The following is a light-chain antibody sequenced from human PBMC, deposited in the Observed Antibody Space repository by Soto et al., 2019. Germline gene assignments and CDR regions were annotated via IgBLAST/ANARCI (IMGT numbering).Light chain of an antibody. CDR1: QSVRSY. CDR2: DAS. J-gene: IGKJ1*01. CDR3: QQYNNWPLT. Sequence: EIVLTQSPATLSLSPGERATLSCRASQSVRSYLAWYQQKPGQAPRLLIYDASNRATDIPARFSGSGSGTDFTLTISSLDPEDFAVYYCQQYNNWPLTFGQGTKVDIK. V-gene: IGKV3-11*01.